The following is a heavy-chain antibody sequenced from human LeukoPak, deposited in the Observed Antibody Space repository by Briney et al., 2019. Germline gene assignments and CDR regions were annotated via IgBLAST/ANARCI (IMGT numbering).Heavy chain of an antibody. J-gene: IGHJ4*02. Sequence: GGSLRLSCAASGFTFSNYAMSWVRQAPGKGLEWVSGISGSGGSTYLADSVKGRFTISRDNSKNTLYLQMNSLRADDTAVYYCAKDRPTVYSSSWLHFLDSWGQGTLVTVSS. CDR3: AKDRPTVYSSSWLHFLDS. V-gene: IGHV3-23*01. CDR1: GFTFSNYA. CDR2: ISGSGGST. D-gene: IGHD6-13*01.